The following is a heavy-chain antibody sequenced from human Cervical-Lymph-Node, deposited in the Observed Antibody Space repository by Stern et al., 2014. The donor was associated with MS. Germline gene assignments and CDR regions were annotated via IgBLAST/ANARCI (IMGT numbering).Heavy chain of an antibody. J-gene: IGHJ4*02. V-gene: IGHV4-4*02. D-gene: IGHD2/OR15-2a*01. CDR3: ARQHCTTINCVNYYFDY. Sequence: QVQLVESGPGLVKPSGTLSLTCAVSGDSITSNNWWSWVRQSPGKGLEWIGEIYHLGSTNYSPSLQSRVTISADKSKIQFSLRLDSVTAADTALYYCARQHCTTINCVNYYFDYWGQGSLVTVSS. CDR1: GDSITSNNW. CDR2: IYHLGST.